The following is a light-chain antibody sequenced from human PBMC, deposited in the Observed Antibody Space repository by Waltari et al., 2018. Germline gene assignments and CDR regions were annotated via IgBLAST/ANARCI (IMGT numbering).Light chain of an antibody. V-gene: IGKV1-39*01. Sequence: DIQMTQSPSSLSASVGDRVTITCRTSQSISNYLNWYQQKPGKAPKLLIYAASSLQSGVPSRFSGSGSGTDFTLTISSLQVEDFATYYCQQSYSSPYTFGQGTNLEIK. CDR3: QQSYSSPYT. CDR2: AAS. CDR1: QSISNY. J-gene: IGKJ2*01.